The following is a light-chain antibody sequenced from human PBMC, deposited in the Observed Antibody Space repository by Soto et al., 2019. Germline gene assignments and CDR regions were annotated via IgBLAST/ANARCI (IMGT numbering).Light chain of an antibody. V-gene: IGKV3-11*01. CDR2: DAS. Sequence: EIVLTQSTATLSLSPGGRATLSCRASQSVSSYLAWFQQKPGQAPRLLIYDASNRATGIPARFSGSGSGTDFTLTISSLEPEDFAVYYCQQRSNWPPYTFGQGTKLEIK. J-gene: IGKJ2*01. CDR1: QSVSSY. CDR3: QQRSNWPPYT.